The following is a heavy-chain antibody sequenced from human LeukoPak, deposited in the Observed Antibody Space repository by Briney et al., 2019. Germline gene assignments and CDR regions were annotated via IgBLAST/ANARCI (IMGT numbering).Heavy chain of an antibody. V-gene: IGHV3-23*01. Sequence: PGGSLRLSCAASGFTFSSYAMSWVRQAPGKGLEWVSAISGSGDTTYYADSVKGRFTISRDNSDNTLYLLMNSLRAEDTAVYYCAKDFRDFTRVSWFGDGGDHWGQGALVTVSS. CDR1: GFTFSSYA. J-gene: IGHJ4*02. CDR3: AKDFRDFTRVSWFGDGGDH. D-gene: IGHD3-10*01. CDR2: ISGSGDTT.